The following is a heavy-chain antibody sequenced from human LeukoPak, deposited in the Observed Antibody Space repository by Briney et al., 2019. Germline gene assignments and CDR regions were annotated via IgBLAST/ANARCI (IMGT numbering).Heavy chain of an antibody. J-gene: IGHJ4*02. CDR3: AKTPVRRFPLYFDY. CDR1: GFTFRSHG. CDR2: ISGSGGST. Sequence: GGTLRLSCVASGFTFRSHGMSWVRQAPGKGLEWVSAISGSGGSTYYADSVKGRFTISRDNSKNTLYLQMNSLRAEDTAVYYCAKTPVRRFPLYFDYWGQGTLVTVSS. D-gene: IGHD3-3*01. V-gene: IGHV3-23*01.